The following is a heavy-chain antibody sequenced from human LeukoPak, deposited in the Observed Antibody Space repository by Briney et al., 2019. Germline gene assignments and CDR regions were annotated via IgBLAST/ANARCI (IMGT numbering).Heavy chain of an antibody. CDR2: ISGSGRST. J-gene: IGHJ4*02. Sequence: PGGSLRLSCAAPGFTFSSYAMSWVRQAPGKGLEWVSAISGSGRSTYYADSVKGRFTISRDNSKNTLYLQMNSLRAEDTAVYYCAKLIYDSSGYFWTLYYFDYWGQGTLVSVSS. V-gene: IGHV3-23*01. CDR3: AKLIYDSSGYFWTLYYFDY. D-gene: IGHD3-22*01. CDR1: GFTFSSYA.